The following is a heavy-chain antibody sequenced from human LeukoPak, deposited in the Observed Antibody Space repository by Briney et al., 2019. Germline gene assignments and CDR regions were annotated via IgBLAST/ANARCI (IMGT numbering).Heavy chain of an antibody. J-gene: IGHJ4*02. D-gene: IGHD1-26*01. CDR3: ARWRGRYSVGLIDY. Sequence: LTGGSLRLSCAASGFTFSTYAMNWVRQAPGKGLEWVSYISTTSSTISYADSVKGRFTISRDNAKNSLYLQMDSLRADDTAVYYCARWRGRYSVGLIDYWGQGTLVTVSS. CDR1: GFTFSTYA. CDR2: ISTTSSTI. V-gene: IGHV3-48*01.